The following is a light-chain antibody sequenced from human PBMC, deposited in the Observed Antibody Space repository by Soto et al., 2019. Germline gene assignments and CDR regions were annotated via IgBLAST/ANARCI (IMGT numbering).Light chain of an antibody. V-gene: IGKV3D-20*02. CDR2: DAS. Sequence: VLTKSAGTLSLSTGEGATLSWSASQTVRNNYLAWYQQNPAQAPRLLLYDASSRATGIPARFSGSGSGTDFTLTISSLVPEDFAVYFCHQRYNWPRVTFGQGTRLEIK. CDR1: QTVRNNY. CDR3: HQRYNWPRVT. J-gene: IGKJ5*01.